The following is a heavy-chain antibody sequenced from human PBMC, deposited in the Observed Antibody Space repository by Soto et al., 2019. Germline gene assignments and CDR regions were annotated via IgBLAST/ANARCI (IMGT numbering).Heavy chain of an antibody. CDR3: ADGVYYFAY. V-gene: IGHV3-7*01. CDR2: INQDGSEI. J-gene: IGHJ4*01. Sequence: EVQLVESGGGLVQPGGSLRLSCAASGFTFSTHWMDWVRQAPGKGLEWVANINQDGSEIYYVDSVKGRFTISRDNAKNSLYWQWDSLRAEDTAVYYCADGVYYFAYGGQEPWSPSP. D-gene: IGHD3-16*01. CDR1: GFTFSTHW.